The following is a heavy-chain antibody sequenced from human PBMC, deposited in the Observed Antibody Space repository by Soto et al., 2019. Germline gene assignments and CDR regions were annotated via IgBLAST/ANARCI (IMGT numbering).Heavy chain of an antibody. CDR3: ARGRTGRYGGVFDY. V-gene: IGHV4-61*05. Sequence: SETLSLTCTVSGGSISSSSYYWGWIRQPPGKGLEWIGYIYYSGSTNYNPSLKSRVTISVDTSKNQFSLKLSSVTAADTAVYYCARGRTGRYGGVFDYWGQGTLVTVSS. J-gene: IGHJ4*02. CDR2: IYYSGST. CDR1: GGSISSSSYY. D-gene: IGHD3-10*01.